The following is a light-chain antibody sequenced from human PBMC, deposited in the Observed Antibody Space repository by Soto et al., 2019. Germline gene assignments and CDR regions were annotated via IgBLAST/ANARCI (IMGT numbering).Light chain of an antibody. CDR3: QQTYSAPLT. J-gene: IGKJ4*01. CDR2: AAS. CDR1: QGISSY. V-gene: IGKV1-39*01. Sequence: QLTQSPSSLSASVGDRVTITCRASQGISSYLAWYQQKPGKAPKLLIYAASTFQSGVPSRFSGSESGTDFTLTISSLQPEDFATYYCQQTYSAPLTFGGGSKVDIK.